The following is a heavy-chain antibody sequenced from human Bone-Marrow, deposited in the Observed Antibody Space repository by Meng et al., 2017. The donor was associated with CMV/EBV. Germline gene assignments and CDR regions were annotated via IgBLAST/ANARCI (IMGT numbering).Heavy chain of an antibody. J-gene: IGHJ4*02. CDR1: GYTFTGYY. V-gene: IGHV1-2*02. Sequence: ASVKVSCKASGYTFTGYYMHWVRQAPGQGLEWMGWINPKGGGTNYAQKFQGRVTMTRDTSITTAYMELSRLRSDDTAVHYCARAPSLGELDHWGQGTLVTVSS. CDR2: INPKGGGT. D-gene: IGHD3-16*01. CDR3: ARAPSLGELDH.